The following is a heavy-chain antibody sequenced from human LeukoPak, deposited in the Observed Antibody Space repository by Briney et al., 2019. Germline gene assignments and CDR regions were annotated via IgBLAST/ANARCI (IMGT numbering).Heavy chain of an antibody. V-gene: IGHV3-30*02. D-gene: IGHD3-9*01. CDR2: IRYDGSNK. J-gene: IGHJ6*03. Sequence: GGSLRLSCAASGFTFSSYGMHWVRQAPGKGLEWVAFIRYDGSNKYYADSVKGRFTISRDNSKNTLYLQMNSLRAEDTAVYYCAKSYYDILTGLDYYYMDAWGEGTTVTISS. CDR1: GFTFSSYG. CDR3: AKSYYDILTGLDYYYMDA.